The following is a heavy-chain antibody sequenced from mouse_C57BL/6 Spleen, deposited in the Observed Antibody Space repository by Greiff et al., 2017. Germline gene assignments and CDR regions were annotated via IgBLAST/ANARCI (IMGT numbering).Heavy chain of an antibody. CDR2: IYPRDGST. CDR3: ARDNDYDRVFAY. V-gene: IGHV1-78*01. J-gene: IGHJ3*01. CDR1: GYTFTDHT. D-gene: IGHD2-4*01. Sequence: VQRVESDAELVKPGASVKISCKVSGYTFTDHTIHWMKQRPEQGLEWIGYIYPRDGSTKYNEKFKGKATLTADKSSSAAYMQLNSLTSEDSAVYFCARDNDYDRVFAYWGQGTLVTVSA.